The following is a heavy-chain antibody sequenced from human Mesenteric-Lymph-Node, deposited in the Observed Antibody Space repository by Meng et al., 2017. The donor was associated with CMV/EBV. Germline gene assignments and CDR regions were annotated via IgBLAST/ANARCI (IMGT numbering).Heavy chain of an antibody. D-gene: IGHD3-22*01. CDR2: IKQDGSED. J-gene: IGHJ3*02. CDR3: ARDMSYYYDSSVAADAFDI. V-gene: IGHV3-7*01. CDR1: GFSVSSNY. Sequence: GGSLRLSCAASGFSVSSNYMSWVRQAPGKGLEWVANIKQDGSEDYYLDSLNGRFSISRDNAKKSLYPQMNSLRVEDTAVYYCARDMSYYYDSSVAADAFDIWGQGTMVTVSS.